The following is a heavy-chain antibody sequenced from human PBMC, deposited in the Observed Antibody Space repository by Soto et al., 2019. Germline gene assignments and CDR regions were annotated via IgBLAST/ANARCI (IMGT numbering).Heavy chain of an antibody. CDR3: ARDRAGGYSSGWYYFDY. CDR1: GFTFSSYA. V-gene: IGHV3-30-3*01. J-gene: IGHJ4*02. D-gene: IGHD6-19*01. CDR2: ISYDGSNK. Sequence: GGSLRLSCAASGFTFSSYAMHWVRQAPGKGLEWVAVISYDGSNKYYADSVKGRFTISRDNSKNTLYLQMNSLRAEDTAVYYCARDRAGGYSSGWYYFDYWGQGTLVTVSS.